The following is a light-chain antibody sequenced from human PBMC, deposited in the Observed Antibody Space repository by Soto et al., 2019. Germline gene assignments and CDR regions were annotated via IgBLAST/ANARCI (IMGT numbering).Light chain of an antibody. Sequence: EIVLTQSPATLSLSRGETATLSCRASQSISSYLVWYQQKPGQAPRLLIYGASNRATGIPVRFSGSGSGTDFTLTISSLEPEDFAVYYCQQRSNWRSFGGGTKVDIK. CDR3: QQRSNWRS. V-gene: IGKV3-11*01. CDR2: GAS. CDR1: QSISSY. J-gene: IGKJ4*01.